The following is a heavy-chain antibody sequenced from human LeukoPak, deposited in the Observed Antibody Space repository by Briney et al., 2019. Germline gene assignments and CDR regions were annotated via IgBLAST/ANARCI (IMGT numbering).Heavy chain of an antibody. CDR1: GFIFSSYG. Sequence: GGSLRLSCVASGFIFSSYGMHWVRQAPGKGLEWVAFTRSDGSDKYYSGSVKGRFTISRDNSKNTLYLQMNSLRPEATAVYYCGKHDSASDYWGQGTLVTVSS. D-gene: IGHD1-26*01. CDR3: GKHDSASDY. J-gene: IGHJ4*02. V-gene: IGHV3-30*02. CDR2: TRSDGSDK.